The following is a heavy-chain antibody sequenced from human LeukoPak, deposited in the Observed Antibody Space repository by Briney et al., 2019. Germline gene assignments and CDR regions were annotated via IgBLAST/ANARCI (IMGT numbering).Heavy chain of an antibody. CDR3: ASRSLEVAAAGYYFDY. Sequence: SETLSLTCTVSGGSISSGGYYWSWIRQPPGKGLEWIGYIYHSGSTYYNPSLKGRVTISVDRSKNQFSLKLSSVTAADTAVYYCASRSLEVAAAGYYFDYWGQGTLVTVSS. V-gene: IGHV4-30-2*01. D-gene: IGHD6-13*01. CDR2: IYHSGST. J-gene: IGHJ4*02. CDR1: GGSISSGGYY.